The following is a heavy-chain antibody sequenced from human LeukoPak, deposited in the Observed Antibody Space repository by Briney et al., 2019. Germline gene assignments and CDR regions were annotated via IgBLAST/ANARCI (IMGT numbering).Heavy chain of an antibody. J-gene: IGHJ4*02. CDR2: ISSSGSTI. V-gene: IGHV3-48*03. D-gene: IGHD1-26*01. CDR1: GFTFSSYE. CDR3: ARGPYSGCYYKGDFDY. Sequence: PGGSLRLSCAASGFTFSSYEMNWVRQAPGKGLEWVSYISSSGSTIYYADSVKGRFTISRDNAKNSLYLQMNSLRAEDTAVYYCARGPYSGCYYKGDFDYWGQGTLVTVSS.